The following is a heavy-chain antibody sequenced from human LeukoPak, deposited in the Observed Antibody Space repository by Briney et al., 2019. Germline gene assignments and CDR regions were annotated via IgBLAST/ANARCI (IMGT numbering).Heavy chain of an antibody. D-gene: IGHD3-10*01. CDR3: ARAGYGMDV. V-gene: IGHV4-30-2*01. CDR2: IYHSGST. Sequence: SETLSLTCAVSGGSISSGGYSWRWIRQPPGKGLEWIVYIYHSGSTYYNPSLKSRVTISVDRSKNQFSLKLSSVTAADTAVYDCARAGYGMDVWGQGTTVTVSS. J-gene: IGHJ6*02. CDR1: GGSISSGGYS.